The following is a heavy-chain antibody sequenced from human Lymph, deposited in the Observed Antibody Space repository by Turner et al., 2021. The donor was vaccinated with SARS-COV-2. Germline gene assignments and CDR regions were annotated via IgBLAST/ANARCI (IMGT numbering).Heavy chain of an antibody. Sequence: QVQLQQWGAGLLKPSETLSLTCAVYGGSFSGYYWSWIRQPPGKGLEWIGKINHSGSANYNPSLKSRVTISVDTSKNQFSLKLSSVTAADTAVYYCARGTYSSSWYGVRNGFDPWGQGTLVTVSS. CDR2: INHSGSA. V-gene: IGHV4-34*01. CDR3: ARGTYSSSWYGVRNGFDP. CDR1: GGSFSGYY. J-gene: IGHJ5*02. D-gene: IGHD6-13*01.